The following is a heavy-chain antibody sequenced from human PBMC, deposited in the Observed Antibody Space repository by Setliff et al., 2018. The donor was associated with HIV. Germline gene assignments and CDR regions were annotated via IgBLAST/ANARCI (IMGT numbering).Heavy chain of an antibody. V-gene: IGHV4-59*13. CDR3: ARGGKWLAFDY. CDR2: IYFSGST. CDR1: GGSISSYH. J-gene: IGHJ4*02. D-gene: IGHD6-19*01. Sequence: SETLSLTCAVSGGSISSYHWSWIRQPPGKGLEWIGYIYFSGSTNCNPSLKSRVTISVDTPKIQFSLKLRSVTAADTAVYYCARGGKWLAFDYWGQGTLVTVSS.